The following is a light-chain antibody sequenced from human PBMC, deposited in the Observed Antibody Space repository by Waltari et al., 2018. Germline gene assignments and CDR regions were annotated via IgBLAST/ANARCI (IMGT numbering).Light chain of an antibody. CDR3: CSYAGSRIVV. J-gene: IGLJ2*01. Sequence: QPALTPPASVSGSPGQSLTISCTGTRSHVGQYNLVSWYQHHPGKVPKLMIYEVTKRPSGISNRFSGSKSGNTASLTISGLQAEDEGDYYCCSYAGSRIVVFGGGTKMTVL. V-gene: IGLV2-23*02. CDR2: EVT. CDR1: RSHVGQYNL.